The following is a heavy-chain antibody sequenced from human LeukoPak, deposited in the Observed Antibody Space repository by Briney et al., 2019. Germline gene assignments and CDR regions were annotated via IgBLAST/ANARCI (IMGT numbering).Heavy chain of an antibody. CDR1: GGSISSSSYY. D-gene: IGHD3-22*01. CDR2: IYYSGST. J-gene: IGHJ4*02. Sequence: SETLSLTCTVSGGSISSSSYYWGWIRQPPGKGLEWIGGIYYSGSTYYNPSLKSRVTISVDTSKNQFSLKLSSVTAADTAVYYCAGLRGWLLPFDYWGQGTLVTVSS. CDR3: AGLRGWLLPFDY. V-gene: IGHV4-39*01.